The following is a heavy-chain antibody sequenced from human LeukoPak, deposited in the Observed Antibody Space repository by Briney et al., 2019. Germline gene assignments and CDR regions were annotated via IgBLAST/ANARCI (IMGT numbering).Heavy chain of an antibody. Sequence: GGSLRLSCTASGFTFTKAWMSWVRQAPGKGLEWVGRIKSKTAGETTDYAAPVNGRFTISRDDSKNTLYLQMNSLKTEDTAVYYCTSGWWCSPFFDYWGQGSLVTVSS. CDR1: GFTFTKAW. CDR2: IKSKTAGETT. J-gene: IGHJ4*02. V-gene: IGHV3-15*01. CDR3: TSGWWCSPFFDY. D-gene: IGHD2-21*01.